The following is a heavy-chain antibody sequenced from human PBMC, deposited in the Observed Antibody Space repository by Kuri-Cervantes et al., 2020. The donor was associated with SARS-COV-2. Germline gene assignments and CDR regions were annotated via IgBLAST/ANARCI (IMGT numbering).Heavy chain of an antibody. CDR2: INPGGGST. CDR3: ARSSVGGPFRYFDH. J-gene: IGHJ4*02. V-gene: IGHV1-46*01. CDR1: GFPFPRYY. Sequence: ASVKVSCKAFGFPFPRYYIHWVRQAPAQGLEWMGIINPGGGSTSYAQRFQGRISITRDTSTSTVYMELTSLTSEDAAAYFCARSSVGGPFRYFDHWGQGTLVTVSS. D-gene: IGHD1-26*01.